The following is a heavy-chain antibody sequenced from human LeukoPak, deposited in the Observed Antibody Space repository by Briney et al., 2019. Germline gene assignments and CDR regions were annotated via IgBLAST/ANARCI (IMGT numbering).Heavy chain of an antibody. CDR3: ARGGVEDASVGASFDY. Sequence: SETLSLTCAVYSVSFSDSYWSWVRQPPGKGLEWIGEISHSGRTNYKPSLRSRVTISVDTSRNQFSLKLTSVTAADTAMYYCARGGVEDASVGASFDYWGQGTLVTVSS. CDR1: SVSFSDSY. D-gene: IGHD5/OR15-5a*01. V-gene: IGHV4-34*01. J-gene: IGHJ4*02. CDR2: ISHSGRT.